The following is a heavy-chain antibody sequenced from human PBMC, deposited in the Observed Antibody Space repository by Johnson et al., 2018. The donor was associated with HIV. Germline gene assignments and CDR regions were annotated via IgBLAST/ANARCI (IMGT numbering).Heavy chain of an antibody. CDR1: GFTFEDYG. D-gene: IGHD3-16*01. Sequence: VQLVESGGGLVQPGRSLRLSCAASGFTFEDYGMSWVREAPGKGLEWVSGINWNGGSTGYVDSVKGRFTISRDNAKNSLYLQMNSLRAEDTALYYCARSRHGGIQPSDAFDVWGQGTMVTVSS. CDR3: ARSRHGGIQPSDAFDV. J-gene: IGHJ3*01. V-gene: IGHV3-20*04. CDR2: INWNGGST.